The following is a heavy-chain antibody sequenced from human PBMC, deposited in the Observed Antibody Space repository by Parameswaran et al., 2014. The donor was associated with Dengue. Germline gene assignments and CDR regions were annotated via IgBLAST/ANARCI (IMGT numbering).Heavy chain of an antibody. CDR3: ARAPPTTGPTD. D-gene: IGHD4-11*01. V-gene: IGHV4-4*02. CDR2: IYHSGST. Sequence: RWIRQPPGKGLEWIGEIYHSGSTNYNPSLKSRVTISVDKSKNQFSLKLSSVTAADTAVYYCARAPPTTGPTDWGQGTLVTVSS. J-gene: IGHJ4*02.